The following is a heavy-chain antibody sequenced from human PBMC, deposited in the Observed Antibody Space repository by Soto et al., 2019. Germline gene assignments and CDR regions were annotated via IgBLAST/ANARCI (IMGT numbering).Heavy chain of an antibody. J-gene: IGHJ4*02. Sequence: SETLSLTCTVSGGSISSGGYYWSWIRQHPGKGLEWIGYIYYSGSTYYNPSLKSRATMSVDTSKNQFSLNLNSVTPADTAVYYCARIGWSKDNDDYWGQGTQVTVSS. CDR3: ARIGWSKDNDDY. V-gene: IGHV4-31*03. CDR1: GGSISSGGYY. D-gene: IGHD6-19*01. CDR2: IYYSGST.